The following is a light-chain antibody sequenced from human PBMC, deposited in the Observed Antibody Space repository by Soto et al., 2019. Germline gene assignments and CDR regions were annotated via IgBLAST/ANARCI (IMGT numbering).Light chain of an antibody. J-gene: IGLJ1*01. V-gene: IGLV2-14*01. CDR3: SSYTGSSTLYV. CDR2: EVT. CDR1: SSDVGTYNY. Sequence: QSVLTQPASVSGSPGQSITISCTGTSSDVGTYNYVSWYQQHPGKAPKVMIYEVTYRPSGVSNRFSGSKSGNTASLTISGLQAEDEAEYYCSSYTGSSTLYVFGTGTKVTPL.